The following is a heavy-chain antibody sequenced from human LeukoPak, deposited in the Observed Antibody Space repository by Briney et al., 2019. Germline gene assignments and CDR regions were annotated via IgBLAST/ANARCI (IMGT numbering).Heavy chain of an antibody. J-gene: IGHJ5*02. CDR1: GYTFTSYG. CDR2: ISAYNGNT. D-gene: IGHD5-18*01. CDR3: ARDMDTVLDLNWFDP. V-gene: IGHV1-18*01. Sequence: ASVKVSCKASGYTFTSYGISWVRQAPGQGLEWMGWISAYNGNTNYAQKLLGRVTMTTDTSTNTAYMELRSLRSDDTAVYYCARDMDTVLDLNWFDPWGQGTLVTVSS.